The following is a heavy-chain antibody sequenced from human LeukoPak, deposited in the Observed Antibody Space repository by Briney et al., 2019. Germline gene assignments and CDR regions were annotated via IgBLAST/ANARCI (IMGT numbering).Heavy chain of an antibody. CDR1: GGSISSYY. J-gene: IGHJ4*02. V-gene: IGHV4-59*01. D-gene: IGHD3-3*01. CDR3: PRGGGITIFGVVPDY. CDR2: IYYSGST. Sequence: SETLSLTCTVSGGSISSYYWSWIRQPPGKGLEWIGYIYYSGSTNYNPSPKSRVTISVDTSKNQFSLKLSSVTAADTAVYYGPRGGGITIFGVVPDYWGQGTLVTVSS.